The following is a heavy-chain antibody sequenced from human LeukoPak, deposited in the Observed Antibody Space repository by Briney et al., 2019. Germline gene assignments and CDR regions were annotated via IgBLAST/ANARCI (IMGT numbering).Heavy chain of an antibody. V-gene: IGHV1-18*01. J-gene: IGHJ4*02. CDR3: ARDQRYDFWSGFSDY. CDR2: ISAYNGNT. D-gene: IGHD3-3*01. CDR1: GYTFTSYG. Sequence: ASVKVSCKSSGYTFTSYGISWVRQAPGQGLEWMGWISAYNGNTNYAQKLQGRVTMTTDTSTSTAYMELRSLRSDDTAVYYWARDQRYDFWSGFSDYWGQGTLVTVS.